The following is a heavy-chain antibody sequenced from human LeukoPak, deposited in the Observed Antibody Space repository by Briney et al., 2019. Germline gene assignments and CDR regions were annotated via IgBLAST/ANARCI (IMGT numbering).Heavy chain of an antibody. CDR2: ISSSGSTI. CDR3: ARVAGKGGNSDIWYFDL. D-gene: IGHD4-23*01. V-gene: IGHV3-48*03. Sequence: GGSLRLSCAASGFTFSSYEMNWVRQAPGKGLEWVSYISSSGSTIYYADSVKGRFTISRDNAKNSLYLQMNSLRAEDTAVYYCARVAGKGGNSDIWYFDLWGRGTLVTVSS. CDR1: GFTFSSYE. J-gene: IGHJ2*01.